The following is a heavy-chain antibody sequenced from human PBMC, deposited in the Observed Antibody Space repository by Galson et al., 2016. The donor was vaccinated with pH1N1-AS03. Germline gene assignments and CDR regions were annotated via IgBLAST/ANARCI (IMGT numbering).Heavy chain of an antibody. D-gene: IGHD1-26*01. V-gene: IGHV1-2*02. CDR3: ARGGGSFLDY. Sequence: SVKVSCKATGYSFTGYYIHWVRQAPGQGLEWMGWINPSSGGTKYTQKFQGRVTMTRDTSISTAYMELSRLTSDDTAVYFCARGGGSFLDYWGQGTLVPVSS. CDR1: GYSFTGYY. J-gene: IGHJ4*02. CDR2: INPSSGGT.